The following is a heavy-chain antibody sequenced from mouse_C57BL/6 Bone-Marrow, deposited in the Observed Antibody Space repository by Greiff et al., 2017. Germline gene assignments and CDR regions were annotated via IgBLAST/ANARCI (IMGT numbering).Heavy chain of an antibody. Sequence: VQLQQPGAELVKPGASVKMSCKASGYAFSSSWMNWVKQRPGKGLEWIGRIYPGDGDTNYNGKFKGKATLTADKSSSTAYMPLSSLTSEDSAVYFCARGGWLLPAWFAYWGQGTLVTVSA. CDR2: IYPGDGDT. CDR3: ARGGWLLPAWFAY. J-gene: IGHJ3*01. V-gene: IGHV1-82*01. D-gene: IGHD2-3*01. CDR1: GYAFSSSW.